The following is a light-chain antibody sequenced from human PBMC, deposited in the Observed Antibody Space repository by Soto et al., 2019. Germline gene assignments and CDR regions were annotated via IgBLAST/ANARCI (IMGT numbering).Light chain of an antibody. J-gene: IGKJ1*01. CDR1: QSVRSNY. CDR2: GAS. V-gene: IGKV3-20*01. Sequence: EIVLTQSPGTLSLSPGERATLSCRASQSVRSNYLAWSQQKPGQAPRLLIYGASSRATGIPERFSGSGSGTDFTLTISRLEPEDFAVYYCQQYGNSWTFGQGTKVDIK. CDR3: QQYGNSWT.